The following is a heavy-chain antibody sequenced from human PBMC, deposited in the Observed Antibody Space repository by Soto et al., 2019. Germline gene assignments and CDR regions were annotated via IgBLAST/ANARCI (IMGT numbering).Heavy chain of an antibody. J-gene: IGHJ4*02. D-gene: IGHD7-27*01. CDR2: IYWDDDE. CDR3: ARTSVNWGSRGLIDH. V-gene: IGHV2-5*02. CDR1: GFSLSTTGVG. Sequence: QITLKESGPPLVKPTQTLTLTCAFSGFSLSTTGVGVGWIRQPPGKALEWLAFIYWDDDERYRPSLKSRLTITTDTSKTQVVLTMANMDPVDTATYYCARTSVNWGSRGLIDHWGQGTLVTVSS.